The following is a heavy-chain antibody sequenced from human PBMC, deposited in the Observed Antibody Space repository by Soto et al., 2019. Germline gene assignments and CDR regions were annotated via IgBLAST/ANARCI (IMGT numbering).Heavy chain of an antibody. J-gene: IGHJ4*02. Sequence: PGGSLRLSCAASGFTFSSYGMHWVRQAPGKGLEWVAVISYDGSNKYYADSVKGRFTISRDNSKNTLYLQMNSLRAEDTAVYYCARPIAVAAPVGYWGQGTLVTVSS. CDR3: ARPIAVAAPVGY. V-gene: IGHV3-30*03. D-gene: IGHD6-19*01. CDR1: GFTFSSYG. CDR2: ISYDGSNK.